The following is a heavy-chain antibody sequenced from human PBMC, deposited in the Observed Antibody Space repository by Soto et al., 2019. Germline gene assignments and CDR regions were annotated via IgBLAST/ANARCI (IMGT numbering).Heavy chain of an antibody. CDR3: ARTLASARQVDY. CDR1: GGSINNYY. CDR2: MYTSGRT. D-gene: IGHD6-13*01. J-gene: IGHJ4*02. Sequence: ETLSLTCTVSGGSINNYYWSWIRQPPGKGLEWVSVMYTSGRTYYGDSVKGRVTISRDNSKNTLYLQMNSLRVEDTAVYYCARTLASARQVDYWGQGTLVTVSS. V-gene: IGHV3-66*01.